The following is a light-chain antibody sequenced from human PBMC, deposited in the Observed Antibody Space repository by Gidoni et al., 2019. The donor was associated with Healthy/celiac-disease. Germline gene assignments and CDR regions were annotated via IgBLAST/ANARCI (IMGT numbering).Light chain of an antibody. CDR3: QQYGSSPPIT. J-gene: IGKJ5*01. CDR1: RSVRSSY. V-gene: IGKV3-20*01. CDR2: GAS. Sequence: EIVLTQSPGTLSLSPGESATLSGRASRSVRSSYLAWYQQQPGQAPRLLIYGASSRATGIPDRFSGSGSGTDFTLTISRLEPEDFAVYSCQQYGSSPPITFXQXTRLEIK.